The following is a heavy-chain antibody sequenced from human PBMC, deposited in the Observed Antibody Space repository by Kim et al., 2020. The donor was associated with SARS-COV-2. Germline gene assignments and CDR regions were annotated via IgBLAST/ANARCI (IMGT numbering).Heavy chain of an antibody. CDR3: AKSIAVAGSLTDPFNY. CDR1: AFNFGDYA. Sequence: GGSLRLSCVASAFNFGDYAMHWVRQAPGKGLEWVSSISWNNDDIGYAESVKGRFTISRDNAKNYLFLEMRSLGVEDTAFYYCAKSIAVAGSLTDPFNYWG. CDR2: ISWNNDDI. J-gene: IGHJ4*01. V-gene: IGHV3-9*01. D-gene: IGHD6-19*01.